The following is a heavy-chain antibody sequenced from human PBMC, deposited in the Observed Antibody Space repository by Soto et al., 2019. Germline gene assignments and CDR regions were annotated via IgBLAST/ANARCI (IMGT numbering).Heavy chain of an antibody. CDR3: ASTVLRFLEWPPCWFDP. V-gene: IGHV4-39*01. D-gene: IGHD3-3*01. J-gene: IGHJ5*02. Sequence: PSETLSLTCTVSGGSISSSSYYLGWIRQPPGKGLEWIGSIYYSGSTYYNPSLKSRVTISVDTSKNQFSLKLSSVTAADTAVYYCASTVLRFLEWPPCWFDPWGQGTLVTVSS. CDR2: IYYSGST. CDR1: GGSISSSSYY.